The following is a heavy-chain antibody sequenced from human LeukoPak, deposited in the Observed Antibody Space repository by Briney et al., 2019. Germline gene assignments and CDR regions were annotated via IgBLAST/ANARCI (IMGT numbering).Heavy chain of an antibody. D-gene: IGHD2-2*01. Sequence: SETLSLTCAVYGGSFSGYYWGWIRQPPGKGLEWIGEINHSGSTNYNPSLKSRVTISVDTSKNQFSLKLSSVTAADTAVYYCARVNIVVVLTKPTNWFDPWGQGTLVTVSS. CDR3: ARVNIVVVLTKPTNWFDP. V-gene: IGHV4-34*01. CDR1: GGSFSGYY. J-gene: IGHJ5*02. CDR2: INHSGST.